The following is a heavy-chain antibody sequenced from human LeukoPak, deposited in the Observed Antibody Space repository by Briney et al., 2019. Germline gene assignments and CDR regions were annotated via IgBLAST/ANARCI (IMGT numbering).Heavy chain of an antibody. J-gene: IGHJ4*02. D-gene: IGHD3-10*01. CDR3: ARDFHYYGSGSYLGY. CDR1: GGSISSYY. V-gene: IGHV4-4*07. Sequence: SETLSLTCTVSGGSISSYYWSWIRQPAGKGLEWIGRIYTSGSTNYNPSLKGRVTMSVDTSKNQFSLKLSSVTAADTAVYYCARDFHYYGSGSYLGYWGQGTLVTVSS. CDR2: IYTSGST.